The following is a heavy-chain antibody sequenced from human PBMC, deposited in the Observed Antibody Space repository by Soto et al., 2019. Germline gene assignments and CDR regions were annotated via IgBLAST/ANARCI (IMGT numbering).Heavy chain of an antibody. CDR1: GFTFSSYS. Sequence: VGSLRLSCAASGFTFSSYSMNWVRQAPGKGLEWVSSISSSSSYIYYADSVKGRFTISRDNAKNSLYLQMNSLRAEDTAVYYCAREGSGYYDFWSGYYSVPLGMDVWGQGTTVTVSS. D-gene: IGHD3-3*01. V-gene: IGHV3-21*01. CDR3: AREGSGYYDFWSGYYSVPLGMDV. CDR2: ISSSSSYI. J-gene: IGHJ6*02.